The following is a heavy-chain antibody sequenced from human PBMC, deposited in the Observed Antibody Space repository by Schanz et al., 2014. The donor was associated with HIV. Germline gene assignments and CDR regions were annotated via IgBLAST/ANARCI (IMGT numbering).Heavy chain of an antibody. CDR3: AREVVEYYYDSSGYFDY. CDR2: IWYDGNNK. CDR1: GFTFSSYA. D-gene: IGHD3-22*01. Sequence: VQQVLESGGGLVQPGRSLRLSCTASGFTFSSYAIHWVRQAPGKGLEWVAVIWYDGNNKSYADSVKGRFTISRDNSKNTLYLQMNSLRAEDTAVYYCAREVVEYYYDSSGYFDYWGQGTLVTVSS. J-gene: IGHJ4*02. V-gene: IGHV3-33*01.